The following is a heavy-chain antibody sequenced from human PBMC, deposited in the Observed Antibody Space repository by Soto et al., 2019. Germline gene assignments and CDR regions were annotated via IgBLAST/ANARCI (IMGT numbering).Heavy chain of an antibody. Sequence: GESLKISFMGSGYKVSTWHNFTSYWIGWVRQMPGKGLEWMGIIYPGDSDTRYSPSFQGQVTISADKSISTAYLQWSSLKASDTAMYYCARPRSSSRNYYGMDVWGQGTTVTVSS. CDR2: IYPGDSDT. J-gene: IGHJ6*02. D-gene: IGHD6-13*01. V-gene: IGHV5-51*01. CDR3: ARPRSSSRNYYGMDV. CDR1: GYKVSTWHNFTSYW.